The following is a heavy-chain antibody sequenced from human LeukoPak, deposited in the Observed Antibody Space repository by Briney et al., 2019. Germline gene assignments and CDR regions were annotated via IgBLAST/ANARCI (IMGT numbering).Heavy chain of an antibody. V-gene: IGHV3-7*01. D-gene: IGHD3-9*01. CDR2: IKKDVSEK. CDR3: ARDADYDILTGYEYYFDY. CDR1: GFTFSSDW. Sequence: GGSLRLTCAASGFTFSSDWMSWVRQAPGKGVEGVANIKKDVSEKSYIDSVTARFTISRDNAKNSLYLQMNSLRAEATAVYYCARDADYDILTGYEYYFDYWGQGTLVTVSS. J-gene: IGHJ4*02.